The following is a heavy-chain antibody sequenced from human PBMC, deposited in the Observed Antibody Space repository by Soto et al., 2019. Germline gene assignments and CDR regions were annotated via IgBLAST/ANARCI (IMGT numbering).Heavy chain of an antibody. CDR1: GFTFSSYA. V-gene: IGHV3-23*01. J-gene: IGHJ4*02. CDR3: AKGAYFGSGSFDY. D-gene: IGHD3-10*01. Sequence: EVQLLESGGGLVQPGGSLRLSCAASGFTFSSYAMSWVRQAPGKGLEWVSAISGSGGSKYYVDSVKGRFTISRDKSKNTLYLQMNSLRDEDTAIYYCAKGAYFGSGSFDYWGQGTLVTVSS. CDR2: ISGSGGSK.